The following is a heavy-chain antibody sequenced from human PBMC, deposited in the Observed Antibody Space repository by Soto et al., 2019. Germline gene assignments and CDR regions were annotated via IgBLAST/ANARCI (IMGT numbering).Heavy chain of an antibody. CDR2: IIPILGIA. D-gene: IGHD3-9*01. CDR1: GGTFSIYT. Sequence: SVKVFCKASGGTFSIYTICWVRQAPGQGLEWMGRIIPILGIANYAQKFQGRVTITADKSTSTAYMELSSLRSEDTAVYYCARRDDILTGYYIFDYWGQGTLVTVSS. V-gene: IGHV1-69*02. CDR3: ARRDDILTGYYIFDY. J-gene: IGHJ4*02.